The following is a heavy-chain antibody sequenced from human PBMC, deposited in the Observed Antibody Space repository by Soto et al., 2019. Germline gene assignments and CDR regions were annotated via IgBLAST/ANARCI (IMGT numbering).Heavy chain of an antibody. J-gene: IGHJ5*02. CDR1: GYTFTGYY. CDR2: INPNSGGT. V-gene: IGHV1-2*04. CDR3: VRGNVADLGWFDP. Sequence: ASVKVSCKASGYTFTGYYMHWVRQAPGQGLEWMGWINPNSGGTNYAQKFQGWVTMTRDTSISTAYMELSRLRSDDTAVYYCVRGNVADLGWFDPWGQGTLVTVSS. D-gene: IGHD6-19*01.